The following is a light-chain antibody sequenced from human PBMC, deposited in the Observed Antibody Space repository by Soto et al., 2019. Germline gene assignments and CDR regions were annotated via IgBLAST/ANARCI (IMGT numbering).Light chain of an antibody. CDR2: GNT. J-gene: IGLJ2*01. Sequence: QSVLTQPPSVSGAPGQRVTISCTGSSSNIGAGYDVHWYQQLPGRAPKLLIYGNTNRPSGVPDRFYGSKSGTSASLAITGLQAEDEADYYCLSFESSLSVVFGGGTKVTVL. CDR3: LSFESSLSVV. V-gene: IGLV1-40*01. CDR1: SSNIGAGYD.